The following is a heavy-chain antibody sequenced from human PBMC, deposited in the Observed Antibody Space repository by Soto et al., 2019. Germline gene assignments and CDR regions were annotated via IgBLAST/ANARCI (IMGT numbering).Heavy chain of an antibody. CDR2: IYDSGST. Sequence: SETLSLTCTVSGGSISSYYWSWIRQPPGRGLEWIGYIYDSGSTNYNPSLKSRVTISVDTSKNQFSLKLTSVTAADTAVYYCAAPPRYWGQGTLVTVSS. CDR3: AAPPRY. V-gene: IGHV4-59*01. D-gene: IGHD6-6*01. J-gene: IGHJ4*02. CDR1: GGSISSYY.